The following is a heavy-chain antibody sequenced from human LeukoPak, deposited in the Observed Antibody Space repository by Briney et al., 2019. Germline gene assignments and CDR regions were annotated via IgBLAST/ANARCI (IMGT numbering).Heavy chain of an antibody. CDR3: ARHEYSGSYYGLSWFDP. D-gene: IGHD1-26*01. J-gene: IGHJ5*02. V-gene: IGHV4-38-2*01. CDR2: IYHSGST. CDR1: GYSISSGYY. Sequence: SETLSLTCAVSGYSISSGYYWGWIRQPPGKGLEWIGSIYHSGSTYYNPSLKSRVTISVDTSKNQLSLKLSSLTAADTAVYYCARHEYSGSYYGLSWFDPWGQGTLVTVSS.